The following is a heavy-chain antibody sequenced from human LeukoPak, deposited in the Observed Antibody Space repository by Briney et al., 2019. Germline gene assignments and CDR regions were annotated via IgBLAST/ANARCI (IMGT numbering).Heavy chain of an antibody. CDR3: ARDLDLRFGYYPSFFDY. CDR1: GFTFSSYA. CDR2: ISYDGSNK. D-gene: IGHD3-22*01. V-gene: IGHV3-30*04. Sequence: PGGSLRLSCAASGFTFSSYAMHWVRQAPGKGLEWVAVISYDGSNKYYADSVKGRFTISRDNSKNTLYLQMNSLRAEDTAVYYCARDLDLRFGYYPSFFDYWGQGTLVTVSS. J-gene: IGHJ4*02.